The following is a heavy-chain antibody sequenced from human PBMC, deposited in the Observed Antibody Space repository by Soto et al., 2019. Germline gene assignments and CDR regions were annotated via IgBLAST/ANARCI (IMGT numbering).Heavy chain of an antibody. D-gene: IGHD3-10*01. V-gene: IGHV1-2*02. J-gene: IGHJ6*02. CDR2: INPNSGDT. Sequence: ASVRVSCKASGYSFTDYFMHWVRQAPGQGPEWMGWINPNSGDTLYAQKFQGRVTMTRDTSISTAYVELSSLRSDDTAMYFCATFGGGPHYGMDVWGQGTTVTVSS. CDR3: ATFGGGPHYGMDV. CDR1: GYSFTDYF.